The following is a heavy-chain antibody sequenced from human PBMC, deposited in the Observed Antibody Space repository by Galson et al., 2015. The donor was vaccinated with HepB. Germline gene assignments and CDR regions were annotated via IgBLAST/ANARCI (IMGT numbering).Heavy chain of an antibody. J-gene: IGHJ6*02. D-gene: IGHD3-10*01. CDR2: INHSGTA. CDR3: ARVVRGVMRFPNYYYYGMDV. CDR1: GGSFSDYY. V-gene: IGHV4-34*01. Sequence: SETLSLTCAVYGGSFSDYYWSWIRQSPGKGLEWIGEINHSGTANYNPYLKSRVSLLVDTSKNPFALKGGSVTAADTAVYYCARVVRGVMRFPNYYYYGMDVWGQGTSVTVSS.